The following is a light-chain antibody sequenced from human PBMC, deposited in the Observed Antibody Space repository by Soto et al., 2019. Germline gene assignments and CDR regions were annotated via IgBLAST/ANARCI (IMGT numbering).Light chain of an antibody. CDR1: SSDIGGYNY. CDR3: SSYGGVNGAVRA. J-gene: IGLJ2*01. Sequence: QSALTQPPSAAGSPGQSVTISCTGTSSDIGGYNYVSWYQQFPGKAPKVLIYEVNKRPLGVPDRYSGYKSVNTASLTVSGHKTVYEADYYGSSYGGVNGAVRAVGGGTKLTVL. CDR2: EVN. V-gene: IGLV2-8*01.